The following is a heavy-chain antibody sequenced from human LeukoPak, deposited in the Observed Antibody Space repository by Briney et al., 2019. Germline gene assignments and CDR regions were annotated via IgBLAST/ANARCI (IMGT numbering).Heavy chain of an antibody. V-gene: IGHV1-69*06. Sequence: GASVKVSCKASGGTFSSYAISWVRQAPGQGLEWMGGIIPIFGTANYAQKFQGRVTITADKSTSTAYMELSSLRSEDTAVYYCAGTTLDTAMVADYYYYYMDVWGKGTTVTVSS. CDR2: IIPIFGTA. D-gene: IGHD5-18*01. CDR3: AGTTLDTAMVADYYYYYMDV. J-gene: IGHJ6*03. CDR1: GGTFSSYA.